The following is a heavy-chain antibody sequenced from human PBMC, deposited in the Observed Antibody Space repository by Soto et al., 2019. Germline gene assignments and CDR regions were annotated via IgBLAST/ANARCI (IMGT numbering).Heavy chain of an antibody. Sequence: QVQLVQSGAEVKKPGSSVKVSCKASGGSLSNYGIRWVRQAPGQGLEWMGGIIPVFGTANYAQKFQGRVTITADESKGIVYMDVHSLRSEDTAGYYCARGDATKIVVTTYYGMDVWGQGTTVTVSS. CDR1: GGSLSNYG. J-gene: IGHJ6*02. CDR2: IIPVFGTA. V-gene: IGHV1-69*12. CDR3: ARGDATKIVVTTYYGMDV. D-gene: IGHD4-17*01.